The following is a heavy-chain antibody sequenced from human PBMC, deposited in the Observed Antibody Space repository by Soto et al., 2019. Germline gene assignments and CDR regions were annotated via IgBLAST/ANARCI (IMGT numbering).Heavy chain of an antibody. CDR3: AHHGEVLLWFWELFYFDY. CDR1: GFSLSTSGVG. CDR2: IYWDDDK. Sequence: QITLKESGPTLVKPTQTLTLTCTFSGFSLSTSGVGVGWIRQPPGKALEWLALIYWDDDKRYSPSLKSRLTITKDTSNKQVVLTLTHRDPVDTATYYCAHHGEVLLWFWELFYFDYWGQGTLVTVSS. D-gene: IGHD3-10*01. V-gene: IGHV2-5*02. J-gene: IGHJ4*02.